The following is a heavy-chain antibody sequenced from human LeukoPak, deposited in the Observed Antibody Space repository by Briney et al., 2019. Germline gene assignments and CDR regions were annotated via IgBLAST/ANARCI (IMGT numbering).Heavy chain of an antibody. Sequence: PSETLSLTCTVSGGSISSYYWSWIRQPAGKGLEWIGRIYTSGSTNYNPSLKSRVTMSVDTSKNQFSLKLSSVTAADTAVYYCARDRGVLRLQAKLSWFDPWGQGTLVTVSS. CDR3: ARDRGVLRLQAKLSWFDP. CDR2: IYTSGST. J-gene: IGHJ5*02. V-gene: IGHV4-4*07. CDR1: GGSISSYY. D-gene: IGHD3-3*01.